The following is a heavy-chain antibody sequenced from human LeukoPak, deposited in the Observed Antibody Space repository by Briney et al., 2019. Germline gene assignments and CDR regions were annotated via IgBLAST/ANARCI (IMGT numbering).Heavy chain of an antibody. J-gene: IGHJ4*02. V-gene: IGHV1-2*02. Sequence: ASVKVSCKTSGYTFSDYYLHWVRQAPGQGPEWMGWINPNDGGTNYAQNFQGRVTMTRDTSISTAYLEVTRLRSDDTAVYYCARGRPQAGTTTPLFDYWGQGTLVTVSS. CDR2: INPNDGGT. D-gene: IGHD1-1*01. CDR1: GYTFSDYY. CDR3: ARGRPQAGTTTPLFDY.